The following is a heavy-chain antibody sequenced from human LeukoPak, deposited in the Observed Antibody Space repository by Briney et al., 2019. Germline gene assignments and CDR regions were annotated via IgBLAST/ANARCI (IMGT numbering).Heavy chain of an antibody. D-gene: IGHD1-26*01. CDR3: ARDPPQSKYSLDY. V-gene: IGHV3-21*01. CDR1: GFTFSSYS. CDR2: ISSSSSYI. Sequence: GGSLRLSCAGSGFTFSSYSMNWVRQAPGKGLEWVSSISSSSSYIYYADSVKGRFTISRDNAKNSLYLQMNSLRAEDTAVYYCARDPPQSKYSLDYWGQGTLVTVSS. J-gene: IGHJ4*02.